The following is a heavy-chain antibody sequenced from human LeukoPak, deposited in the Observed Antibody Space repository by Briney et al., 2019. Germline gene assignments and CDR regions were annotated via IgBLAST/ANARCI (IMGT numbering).Heavy chain of an antibody. CDR3: ARAGIDWNYRNWFDP. CDR2: MNPNSGNT. V-gene: IGHV1-8*03. D-gene: IGHD1-7*01. J-gene: IGHJ5*02. Sequence: ASVKVSCKASGYTFTSYGISWVRQATGQGLEWMGWMNPNSGNTGYAQKFQGRVTITRNTSISTAYMELSSLRSEDTAVYYCARAGIDWNYRNWFDPWGQGTLVTVSS. CDR1: GYTFTSYG.